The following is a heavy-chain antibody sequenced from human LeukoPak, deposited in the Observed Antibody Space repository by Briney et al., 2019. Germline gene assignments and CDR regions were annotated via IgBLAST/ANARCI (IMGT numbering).Heavy chain of an antibody. Sequence: SETLSLTCTVSGGSISSYYWSWIRQPPGKGLEWIGYIYHSGSTYYNPSLKSRVTISVDRSKNQFSLKLSSVTAADTAVYYCARDGGTRGRTSYWGQGTLVTVSS. V-gene: IGHV4-59*12. CDR3: ARDGGTRGRTSY. CDR1: GGSISSYY. D-gene: IGHD1-7*01. CDR2: IYHSGST. J-gene: IGHJ4*02.